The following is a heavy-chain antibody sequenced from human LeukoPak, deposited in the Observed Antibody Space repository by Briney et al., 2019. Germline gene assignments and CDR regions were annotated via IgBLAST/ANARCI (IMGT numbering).Heavy chain of an antibody. CDR1: GGSISSGGYY. CDR3: AREPSGYSSSRDAFDI. J-gene: IGHJ3*02. Sequence: SETLSLTCTVSGGSISSGGYYWSWIRQHPGKGLEWIGYIYYSGSTYYNPSLKSRVTISVDTSKNQFSLKLSSVTAADTAVYYCAREPSGYSSSRDAFDIWGQGTMVTVSS. V-gene: IGHV4-31*03. CDR2: IYYSGST. D-gene: IGHD6-13*01.